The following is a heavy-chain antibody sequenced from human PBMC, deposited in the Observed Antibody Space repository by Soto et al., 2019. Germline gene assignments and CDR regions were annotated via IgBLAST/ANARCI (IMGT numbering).Heavy chain of an antibody. Sequence: QVQLQQWGAGLLKPSETLSLTCAVYGGSFSGYYWSWIRQPPGKGLEWIGEINHSGSTNYNPSLKSRVTRSVDTSKNQFSLKLSSVTAADTAVYYCARKRRGYGTGSLDYWGQGTLVTVSS. D-gene: IGHD1-26*01. CDR2: INHSGST. CDR1: GGSFSGYY. J-gene: IGHJ4*02. CDR3: ARKRRGYGTGSLDY. V-gene: IGHV4-34*01.